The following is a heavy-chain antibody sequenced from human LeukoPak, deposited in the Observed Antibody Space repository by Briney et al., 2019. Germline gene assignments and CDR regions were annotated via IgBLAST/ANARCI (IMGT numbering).Heavy chain of an antibody. CDR3: ARRYFNYYYSYMDV. V-gene: IGHV4-34*01. J-gene: IGHJ6*03. D-gene: IGHD1-14*01. CDR2: INHSGST. CDR1: GGSFSGYY. Sequence: SETLSLTCAVYGGSFSGYYWSWIRQPPGKGLEWIGEINHSGSTNYNPSLKSRVTISVDTSKTQFSLKLSSVTAADTAVYYCARRYFNYYYSYMDVWGKGTTVTVSS.